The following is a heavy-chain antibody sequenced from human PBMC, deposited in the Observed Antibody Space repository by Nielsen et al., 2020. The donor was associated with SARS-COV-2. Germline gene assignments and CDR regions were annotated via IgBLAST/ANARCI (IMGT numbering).Heavy chain of an antibody. CDR2: IKQDGSEK. J-gene: IGHJ5*02. D-gene: IGHD3-3*01. CDR1: GFTFSSYW. CDR3: ARDQGYYDFWSGFKRFDP. V-gene: IGHV3-7*01. Sequence: GEPLKISCAASGFTFSSYWMSWVRQAPGKGLEWVANIKQDGSEKYYVDSVKGRFTISRDNAKNSLYLQMNSLRAEDTAVYYCARDQGYYDFWSGFKRFDPWGQGTLVTVSS.